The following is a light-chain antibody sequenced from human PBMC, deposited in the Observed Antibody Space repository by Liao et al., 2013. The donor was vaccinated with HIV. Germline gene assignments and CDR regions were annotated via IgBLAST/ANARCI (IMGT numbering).Light chain of an antibody. V-gene: IGLV3-21*01. J-gene: IGLJ2*01. CDR3: QSADSSAVV. Sequence: SYELTQPPSVSVAPGKTARITCGGNNIGSKSVHWYLQKPGQAPVLVIYYDSDRPSGIPERFSGSSSGTRVTLTISGVQAEDEADYYCQSADSSAVVFGGGTKLTVL. CDR2: YDS. CDR1: NIGSKS.